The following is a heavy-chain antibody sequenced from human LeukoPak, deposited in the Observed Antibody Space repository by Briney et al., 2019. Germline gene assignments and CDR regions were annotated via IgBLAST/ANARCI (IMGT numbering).Heavy chain of an antibody. J-gene: IGHJ4*02. D-gene: IGHD3-16*01. CDR2: IYYSGST. V-gene: IGHV4-61*01. Sequence: SETLSLTCTVSGVSVNSGSYYWSWIRQPPGKGLEWIGYIYYSGSTNYNPSLKSRVTISVDTSKNQFSLKLGSVTAADTAVYYCATIMITFGGVRDWGQGTLVTVSS. CDR1: GVSVNSGSYY. CDR3: ATIMITFGGVRD.